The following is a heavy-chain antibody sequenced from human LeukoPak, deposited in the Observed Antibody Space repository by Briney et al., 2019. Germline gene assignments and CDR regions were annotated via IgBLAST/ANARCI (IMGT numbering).Heavy chain of an antibody. CDR2: IWYDGSNK. D-gene: IGHD6-19*01. CDR1: GFTFSSYG. CDR3: ARSQWLVRWYFDY. Sequence: GGSLRLSCAASGFTFSSYGMHWVRQAPGKGLEWVAVIWYDGSNKYYADSVKGRFTISRDNSKNTLYLQMNSLRAEDTAVYYCARSQWLVRWYFDYWGQGTLVTVSS. V-gene: IGHV3-33*01. J-gene: IGHJ4*02.